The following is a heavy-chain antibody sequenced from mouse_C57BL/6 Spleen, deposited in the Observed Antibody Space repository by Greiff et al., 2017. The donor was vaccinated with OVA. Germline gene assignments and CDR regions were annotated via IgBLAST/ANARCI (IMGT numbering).Heavy chain of an antibody. J-gene: IGHJ3*01. D-gene: IGHD1-1*01. Sequence: VQLQQSGAELVKPGASVKISCKASGYTFTDYYINWVKQRPGQGLEWIGKIGPGSGSTYYNEKFKGKATLTADKSSSTAYMQLSSLTSEDSAVYFCAREGDYYGSSSFFAYWGQGTLVTVSA. CDR2: IGPGSGST. CDR1: GYTFTDYY. V-gene: IGHV1-77*01. CDR3: AREGDYYGSSSFFAY.